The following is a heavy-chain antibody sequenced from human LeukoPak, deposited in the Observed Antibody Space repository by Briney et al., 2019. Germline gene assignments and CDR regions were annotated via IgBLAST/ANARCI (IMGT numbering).Heavy chain of an antibody. Sequence: GGSLRLSCTASGFTFGNFWMGWVRQAPGKGLEWVANIKQDETEKFYLGSVKGRFTISRDNAKNSLYLQMNSLRDEDTAVYYCARSGTYYGWDWYFDLWGRGTLVTVSS. CDR2: IKQDETEK. V-gene: IGHV3-7*01. J-gene: IGHJ2*01. CDR3: ARSGTYYGWDWYFDL. D-gene: IGHD1-26*01. CDR1: GFTFGNFW.